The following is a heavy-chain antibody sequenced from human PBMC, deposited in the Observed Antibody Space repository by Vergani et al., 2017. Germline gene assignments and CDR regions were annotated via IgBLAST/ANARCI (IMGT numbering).Heavy chain of an antibody. Sequence: QLQLQESGPGLVKPSETLSLTCTVSGGSISSSSYYWGWIRQPPGKGLEWIGSIYYSGSTNYNPPLKSRVTISVDTSKNQSSLKLSSVTAADTAVYYCARVGSSQGTWFDPWGQGTLVTVSS. V-gene: IGHV4-39*07. CDR2: IYYSGST. CDR3: ARVGSSQGTWFDP. CDR1: GGSISSSSYY. J-gene: IGHJ5*02. D-gene: IGHD6-13*01.